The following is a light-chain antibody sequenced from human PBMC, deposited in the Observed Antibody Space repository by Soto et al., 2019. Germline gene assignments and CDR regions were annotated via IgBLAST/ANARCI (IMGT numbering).Light chain of an antibody. CDR3: SSYTDSSTL. CDR1: SSDVGSYNY. J-gene: IGLJ1*01. Sequence: QSALTQPASVSGSPGQSNTISCTGTSSDVGSYNYVSWYQQHPGKAPKLMIYGVSDRPSGISSRFSGSKSGNTASLTISGLQTEDEADYYCSSYTDSSTLFGTGTKVTVL. V-gene: IGLV2-14*01. CDR2: GVS.